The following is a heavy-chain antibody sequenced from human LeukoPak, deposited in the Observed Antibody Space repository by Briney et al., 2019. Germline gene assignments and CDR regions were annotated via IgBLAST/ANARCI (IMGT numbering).Heavy chain of an antibody. D-gene: IGHD1-14*01. CDR3: ARLPQYPAITGYYDS. Sequence: ASVKVSCKASGYTVISYDITWLRQSPGQGLEWRAWISTISGNTQYPPKFQGRVTLTTYTYSNNDYMELRTLRSDDTAVYFCARLPQYPAITGYYDSWGQGYLVTASS. CDR1: GYTVISYD. CDR2: ISTISGNT. J-gene: IGHJ4*02. V-gene: IGHV1-18*01.